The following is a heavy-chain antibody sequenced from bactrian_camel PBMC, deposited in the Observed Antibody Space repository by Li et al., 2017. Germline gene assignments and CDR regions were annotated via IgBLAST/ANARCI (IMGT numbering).Heavy chain of an antibody. Sequence: QLVESGVGLVQPGWSLNLSCAATGKTNVLNCMGWFRRVPGQAREGIASIYTGRGGRSTHYRGSVKGRFTITQENDKSALHLRMNSLKPEDTAMYYCAADPTALLAGSSLPLTAKLRRWMMTPGVISNWGQGTQVTVS. CDR2: IYTGRGGRST. D-gene: IGHD1*01. V-gene: IGHV3S54*01. CDR3: AADPTALLAGSSLPLTAKLRRWMMTPGVISN. J-gene: IGHJ4*01. CDR1: GKTNVLNC.